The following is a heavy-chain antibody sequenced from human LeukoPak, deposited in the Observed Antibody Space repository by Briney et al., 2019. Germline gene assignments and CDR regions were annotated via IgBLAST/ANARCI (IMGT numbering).Heavy chain of an antibody. CDR1: GFTFSDYY. J-gene: IGHJ4*02. V-gene: IGHV3-11*01. CDR2: ISSSGSTI. D-gene: IGHD6-13*01. Sequence: SGGSLRLSCAASGFTFSDYYMSWIRQAPGKGLEWVSYISSSGSTIYYADSVKGRFTISRDNAKNSLYLQMNSLRAEDTAVYYCASQYSSSWPFDYWGQGTLVTVSS. CDR3: ASQYSSSWPFDY.